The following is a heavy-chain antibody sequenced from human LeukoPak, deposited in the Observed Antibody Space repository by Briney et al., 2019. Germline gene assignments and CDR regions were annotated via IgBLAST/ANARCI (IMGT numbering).Heavy chain of an antibody. J-gene: IGHJ6*02. CDR2: ISYDGSNK. V-gene: IGHV3-30*01. CDR1: GFTFSSYA. Sequence: GGSLRLSCAASGFTFSSYAMHWVRQAPGKGLEWVAVISYDGSNKYYADSVKGRFTISRDNSKNTLYLQMNSLRAEDTAVFYCAKDRGYSYGLGYYGMDVWGQGTTVTVSS. D-gene: IGHD5-18*01. CDR3: AKDRGYSYGLGYYGMDV.